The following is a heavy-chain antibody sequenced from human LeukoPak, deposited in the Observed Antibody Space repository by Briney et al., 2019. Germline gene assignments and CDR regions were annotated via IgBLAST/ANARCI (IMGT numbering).Heavy chain of an antibody. Sequence: SETLSLTCTVSGVSISSSNSYWGWVRQPPGRGLEWIGSIYYSGNTYYNASLKSQVSISIDTSKNQFSLKLSSVTAADTAVYYCARAPHNYDILTGYIYYFDYWGQGTLVTVSS. V-gene: IGHV4-39*07. CDR2: IYYSGNT. CDR3: ARAPHNYDILTGYIYYFDY. CDR1: GVSISSSNSY. D-gene: IGHD3-9*01. J-gene: IGHJ4*02.